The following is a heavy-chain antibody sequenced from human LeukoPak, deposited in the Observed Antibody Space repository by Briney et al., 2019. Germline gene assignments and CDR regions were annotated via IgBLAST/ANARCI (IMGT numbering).Heavy chain of an antibody. D-gene: IGHD1-26*01. J-gene: IGHJ4*02. CDR1: GYTFTSYY. Sequence: VASVKVSCKASGYTFTSYYMQWVRQAPGQGLEWMGRINPDSGGTNYAQKLQDRVTMTRDTAITTAYMELSSLRSDDTAVYYCARGIVGATDLDYWGQGTLVTVSS. V-gene: IGHV1-2*06. CDR2: INPDSGGT. CDR3: ARGIVGATDLDY.